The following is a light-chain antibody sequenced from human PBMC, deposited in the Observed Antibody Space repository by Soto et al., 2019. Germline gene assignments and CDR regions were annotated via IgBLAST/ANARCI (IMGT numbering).Light chain of an antibody. V-gene: IGKV3-15*01. Sequence: EIVMTQSPATLSVSPGDTASLSCRASQSVSSSLAWYQQKPGQAPRLLIFGASTRATGIPARFSGGGSGTEFTLIISSLQSEDFEVYYCQQYNNRPLTFGGGTKVEIK. CDR1: QSVSSS. CDR3: QQYNNRPLT. CDR2: GAS. J-gene: IGKJ4*01.